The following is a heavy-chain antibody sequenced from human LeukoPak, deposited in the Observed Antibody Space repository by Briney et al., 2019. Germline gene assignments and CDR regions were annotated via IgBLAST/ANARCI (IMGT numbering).Heavy chain of an antibody. V-gene: IGHV4-31*03. CDR3: AREGRRNYYDCSGPIDY. Sequence: SETLSLTCTVSGGSISSGGYYWSWIRQHPGKGLEWIGYIYYSGSTYYNPSLKSRVTISVDTSKNQFSLKLSSVTAADTAVYYCAREGRRNYYDCSGPIDYWGQGTLVTVSS. CDR1: GGSISSGGYY. D-gene: IGHD3-22*01. J-gene: IGHJ4*02. CDR2: IYYSGST.